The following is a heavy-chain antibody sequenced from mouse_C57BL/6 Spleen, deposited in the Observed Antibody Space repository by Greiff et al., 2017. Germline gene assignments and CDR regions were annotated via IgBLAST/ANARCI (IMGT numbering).Heavy chain of an antibody. Sequence: EVKVVESGGGLVKPGGSLKLSCAASGFTFSSYAMSWVRQTPEKRLEWVATISDGGSYTYYPDNVKGRFTISRDNAKNNLYLQMSHLKSEDTAMYYCARDSNGGVMDDWGQGTSVTVAS. J-gene: IGHJ4*01. CDR1: GFTFSSYA. V-gene: IGHV5-4*01. CDR3: ARDSNGGVMDD. CDR2: ISDGGSYT.